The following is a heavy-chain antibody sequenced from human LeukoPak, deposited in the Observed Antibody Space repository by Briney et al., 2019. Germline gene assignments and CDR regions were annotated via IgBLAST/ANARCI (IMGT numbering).Heavy chain of an antibody. Sequence: GGSLRLSCAASGFTFSSYSMHWVRQAPGKGLVWVSRINSDGSTTTYADSVKGRFTISRDNAKNTVYLQMNSLRVEDTVVYYCVRGGVEYWGQGTLVTVSS. CDR2: INSDGSTT. V-gene: IGHV3-74*01. CDR1: GFTFSSYS. CDR3: VRGGVEY. J-gene: IGHJ4*02.